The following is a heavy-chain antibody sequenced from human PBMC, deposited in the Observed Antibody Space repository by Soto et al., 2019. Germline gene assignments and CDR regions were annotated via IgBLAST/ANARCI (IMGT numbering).Heavy chain of an antibody. J-gene: IGHJ3*02. V-gene: IGHV3-53*01. CDR3: ARYGAVAGSDAFDI. CDR2: IYSGGKT. D-gene: IGHD6-19*01. CDR1: GFTVSSSY. Sequence: EVQLVESGGGLIQPGGSLRLSCAASGFTVSSSYMSWVRQAPGKGLEWVSVIYSGGKTYSADSVRGRFTISRDNSENTLYLQMNSLRAEDTAVYYCARYGAVAGSDAFDIWGQGTMVTVSS.